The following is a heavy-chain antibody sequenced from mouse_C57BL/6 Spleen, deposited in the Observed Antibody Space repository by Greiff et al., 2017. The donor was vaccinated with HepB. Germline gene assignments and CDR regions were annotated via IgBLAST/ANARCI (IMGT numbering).Heavy chain of an antibody. Sequence: QVQLKQSGTELVKPGASVKLSCKASGYTFTSYWMHWVKQRPGQGLEWIGNINPSNGGTNYNEKFKSKATLTVDKSSSTAYIQLSSLTSEDSAVYYCARWRGGSGAMDYWGKGTSDTVSS. CDR1: GYTFTSYW. D-gene: IGHD3-2*02. CDR3: ARWRGGSGAMDY. J-gene: IGHJ4*01. V-gene: IGHV1-53*01. CDR2: INPSNGGT.